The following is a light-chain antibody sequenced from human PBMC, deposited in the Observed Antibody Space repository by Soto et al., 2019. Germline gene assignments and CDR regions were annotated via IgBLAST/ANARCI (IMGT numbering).Light chain of an antibody. J-gene: IGLJ1*01. CDR3: SAYVGSSTLDV. CDR2: EVS. V-gene: IGLV2-14*01. Sequence: QSALTQPRSVSGSPGQSVAVSCTGTTSDVGGYNYVSWYQQLPDKAPKLIIFEVSNRPSGVSNRFSGSKSGNTASLTISGLQAEDEADYYCSAYVGSSTLDVFGTGTKVTVL. CDR1: TSDVGGYNY.